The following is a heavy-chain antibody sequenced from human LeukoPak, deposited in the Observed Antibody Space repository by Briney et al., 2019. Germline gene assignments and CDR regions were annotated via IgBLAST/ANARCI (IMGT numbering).Heavy chain of an antibody. CDR3: ARDARIAAAGYNWFDP. V-gene: IGHV4-31*03. Sequence: PSQTLSLTCTVSGGSISSGGYYWSWIRQHPGKGLEWIGYIYYSGSTYYNPSLKSRVTISVDTSKNQFSLKLSSVTAADTAVYYCARDARIAAAGYNWFDPWGQGTLVTVSS. CDR2: IYYSGST. CDR1: GGSISSGGYY. D-gene: IGHD6-13*01. J-gene: IGHJ5*02.